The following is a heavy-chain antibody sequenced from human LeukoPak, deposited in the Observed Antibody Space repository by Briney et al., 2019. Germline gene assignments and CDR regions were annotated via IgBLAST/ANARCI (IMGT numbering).Heavy chain of an antibody. CDR1: GFTFSSYW. CDR3: ASSPYYYGSGFDY. D-gene: IGHD3-10*01. V-gene: IGHV3-7*01. Sequence: GGSLRLSCAASGFTFSSYWMSWVRQAPGKGLEWVANIKQDGSEKYYVDSVKGRFTISRDNAKSSLYLQMNSLRAEDTAVYYCASSPYYYGSGFDYWGQGTLVTVSS. J-gene: IGHJ4*02. CDR2: IKQDGSEK.